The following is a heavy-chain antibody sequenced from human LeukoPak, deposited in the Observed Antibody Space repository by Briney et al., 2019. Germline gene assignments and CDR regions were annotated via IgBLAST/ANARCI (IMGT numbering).Heavy chain of an antibody. J-gene: IGHJ4*02. CDR3: VRTPFSVGTAIF. Sequence: SETLSLTCAVYGGSFSGYYWSRIRQPPGKGLEWIGEINHSGSTNYNPSLKSRVTISVDTSKNQFSLKLSSVTAADTAVYYCVRTPFSVGTAIFWGQGTLVTVSS. CDR2: INHSGST. V-gene: IGHV4-34*01. D-gene: IGHD5-18*01. CDR1: GGSFSGYY.